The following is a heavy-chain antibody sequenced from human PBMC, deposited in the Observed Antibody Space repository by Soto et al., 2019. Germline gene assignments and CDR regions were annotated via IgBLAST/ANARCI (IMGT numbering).Heavy chain of an antibody. V-gene: IGHV3-23*01. CDR2: FSGRGDRT. J-gene: IGHJ6*02. CDR3: APMGV. Sequence: GSLGLSRGTSGFTLSSHGMGWVRPAPGEGVEGGPGFSGRGDRTFYEESVKGRYNISRDNSKNTLYLQMSSLRADDTAVYYCAPMGVWGQGTTVSVSS. CDR1: GFTLSSHG.